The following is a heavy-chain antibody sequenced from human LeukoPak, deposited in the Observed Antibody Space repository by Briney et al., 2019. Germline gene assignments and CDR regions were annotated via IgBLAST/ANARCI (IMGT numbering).Heavy chain of an antibody. CDR2: IYYSGST. CDR3: ARRSYSHGYSDDFDY. V-gene: IGHV4-59*08. D-gene: IGHD5-18*01. Sequence: SGTLSLTCTVSGGSISSYYWSWIRQPPEKGLEWIGYIYYSGSTNYNPSLKSRVTISIDTSKNQFSLKLSSVTAADTAVYYCARRSYSHGYSDDFDYWGQGTLVTVSS. J-gene: IGHJ4*02. CDR1: GGSISSYY.